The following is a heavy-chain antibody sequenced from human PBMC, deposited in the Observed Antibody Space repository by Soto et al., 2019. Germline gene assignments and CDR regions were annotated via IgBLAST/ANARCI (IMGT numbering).Heavy chain of an antibody. J-gene: IGHJ6*02. Sequence: KSSETLSLTCAVYGGSFSGYYWSWIRQPPGKGLEWIGEINHSGSTNYNPSLKSRVTISVDTSKNQFSLKLSSVTAADTAVYCCARGGANGSGSYSYYYYGMDVWGQGTTVTVPS. V-gene: IGHV4-34*01. CDR3: ARGGANGSGSYSYYYYGMDV. D-gene: IGHD3-10*01. CDR2: INHSGST. CDR1: GGSFSGYY.